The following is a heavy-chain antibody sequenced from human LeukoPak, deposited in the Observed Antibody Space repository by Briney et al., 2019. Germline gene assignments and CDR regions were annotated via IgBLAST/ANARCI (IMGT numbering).Heavy chain of an antibody. CDR1: GFTFSSYT. D-gene: IGHD6-13*01. CDR2: ISGSSRHK. CDR3: ARTANFAAGYYIDY. Sequence: GGSLRLSCAASGFTFSSYTMNWVRQAPGKGLEWVSSISGSSRHKYYADSVKGRFTISRDNAKNSLYLQMKSLRAEDTAVYYCARTANFAAGYYIDYWGQGTLVTVSS. V-gene: IGHV3-21*01. J-gene: IGHJ4*02.